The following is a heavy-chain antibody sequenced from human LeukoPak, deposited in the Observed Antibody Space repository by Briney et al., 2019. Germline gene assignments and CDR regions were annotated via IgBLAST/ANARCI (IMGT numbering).Heavy chain of an antibody. D-gene: IGHD3-10*01. V-gene: IGHV4-39*01. CDR3: VCQRLWSDL. J-gene: IGHJ5*02. CDR1: GGSISSSSYY. Sequence: PSETLSLTCTVSGGSISSSSYYWGWIRQPPGKGLEWIGSIYYSGSTYYNPSLKSRVTISVDTSKSQFSLRLSSLTAADTAVYYCVCQRLWSDLWGQGTLVTVSS. CDR2: IYYSGST.